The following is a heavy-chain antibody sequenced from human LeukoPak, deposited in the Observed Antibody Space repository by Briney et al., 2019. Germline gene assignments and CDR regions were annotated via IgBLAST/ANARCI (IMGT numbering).Heavy chain of an antibody. CDR1: GFTFSSYW. CDR2: IASDGSST. D-gene: IGHD3-16*02. J-gene: IGHJ4*02. CDR3: ARINYDYVWGSYRYWGGYIDY. Sequence: RGSLRLSCAASGFTFSSYWMNWVRQAPGKGLVWVSRIASDGSSTTYADSVKGRFSISRDNAKNTLYLQMNSLRAEDTAVYYCARINYDYVWGSYRYWGGYIDYWGQGTLVTVSS. V-gene: IGHV3-74*01.